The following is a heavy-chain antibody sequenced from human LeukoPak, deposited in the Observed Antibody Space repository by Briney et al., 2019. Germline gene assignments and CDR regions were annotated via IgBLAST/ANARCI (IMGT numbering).Heavy chain of an antibody. CDR1: GFTVSINS. CDR2: IYSGGNT. V-gene: IGHV3-66*01. Sequence: GGSLRLSCTVSGFTVSINSMSWVRQAPGKGLEWVSFIYSGGNTHYSDSVKGRFTISRDNAKNSLYLQMNSLRAEDTAVYYCAELGITMIGGVWGKGTTVTISS. D-gene: IGHD3-10*02. J-gene: IGHJ6*04. CDR3: AELGITMIGGV.